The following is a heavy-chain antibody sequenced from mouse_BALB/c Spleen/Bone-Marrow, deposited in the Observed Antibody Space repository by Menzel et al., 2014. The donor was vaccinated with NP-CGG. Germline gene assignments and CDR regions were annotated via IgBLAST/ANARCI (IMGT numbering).Heavy chain of an antibody. V-gene: IGHV2-6-1*01. D-gene: IGHD1-1*01. CDR1: GFSLTSYG. J-gene: IGHJ4*01. CDR3: ARCYYGYAMDY. CDR2: IXSDGST. Sequence: QVQLKESGPGLVAPSQSLSITCTISGFSLTSYGVHWVRQPPGKGLEWQVVIXSDGSTTYNSALKSRLSISKDNSKSQVFLKMNSLQTDDTAMYYCARCYYGYAMDYWGQGTSVTVSS.